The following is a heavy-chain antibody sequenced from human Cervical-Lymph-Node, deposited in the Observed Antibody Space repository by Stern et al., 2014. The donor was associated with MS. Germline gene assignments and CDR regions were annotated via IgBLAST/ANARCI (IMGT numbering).Heavy chain of an antibody. CDR2: IDWADDK. V-gene: IGHV2-70*01. J-gene: IGHJ4*02. CDR1: GFSLSTSGMC. D-gene: IGHD3-9*01. Sequence: QVTLRESGPALVKPTQTLTLTCTFSGFSLSTSGMCVSWIRQPPGKALEWLALIDWADDKYYSTSLKTRLTISKDTSKNQVVLTMTNMDPVDTATYYCARTLKRYDILTGYYLNYFDDWGQGTLVTVSS. CDR3: ARTLKRYDILTGYYLNYFDD.